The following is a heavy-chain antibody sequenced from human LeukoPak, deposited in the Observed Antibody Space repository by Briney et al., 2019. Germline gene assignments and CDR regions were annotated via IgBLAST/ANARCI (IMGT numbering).Heavy chain of an antibody. D-gene: IGHD6-13*01. CDR2: IYSGGST. Sequence: GGSLRLSCAASGFTVSSNYMSWVRQAPGKGLEWVSVIYSGGSTYYADSVKGRFTISRDNSKNTLYPQMNSLRAEDTAVYYCARHGYSSSWYGAGAFDIWGQGTMVTVSS. CDR1: GFTVSSNY. CDR3: ARHGYSSSWYGAGAFDI. J-gene: IGHJ3*02. V-gene: IGHV3-66*04.